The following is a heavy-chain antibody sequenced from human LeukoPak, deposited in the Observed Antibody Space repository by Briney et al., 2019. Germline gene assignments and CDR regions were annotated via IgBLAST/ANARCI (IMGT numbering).Heavy chain of an antibody. CDR2: ISSSSSTI. CDR3: ARVEAVAGPDY. Sequence: GGSLRLSCAASGFTFSSYSMNWVRQAPGKGLEWVSYISSSSSTIYYADSVKGRFTISRDNAKNSLYLQMNSLRAEGTAVYYCARVEAVAGPDYWGQGTLVTVSS. D-gene: IGHD6-19*01. CDR1: GFTFSSYS. V-gene: IGHV3-48*01. J-gene: IGHJ4*02.